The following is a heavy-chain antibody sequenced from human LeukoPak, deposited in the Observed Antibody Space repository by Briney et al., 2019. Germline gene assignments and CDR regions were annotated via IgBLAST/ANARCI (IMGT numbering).Heavy chain of an antibody. Sequence: SETLSLTCTVSGYSISSGYYWGWIRQPPGKGLEWIGSIYHSGSTYYNPSLKSRVTISVDTSKNQFSLKLSSVTAADTAVYYCASIVVVPAAREEGYYYYGMDVWGQGTTVTVSS. CDR2: IYHSGST. CDR3: ASIVVVPAAREEGYYYYGMDV. D-gene: IGHD2-2*01. J-gene: IGHJ6*02. CDR1: GYSISSGYY. V-gene: IGHV4-38-2*02.